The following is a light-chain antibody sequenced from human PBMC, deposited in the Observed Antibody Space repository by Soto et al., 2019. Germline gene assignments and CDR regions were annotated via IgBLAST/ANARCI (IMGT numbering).Light chain of an antibody. J-gene: IGKJ3*01. CDR1: QSVAANY. CDR2: GAS. CDR3: HQYGTAPLT. Sequence: EVVLTQSPGTLSLSPGERATLSCRASQSVAANYLAWYQQKRGQTPRLLIYGASSRATGIPDRFSGSGSGTDFALTISRLEPEDFSVYYCHQYGTAPLTFGPGTKVDIK. V-gene: IGKV3-20*01.